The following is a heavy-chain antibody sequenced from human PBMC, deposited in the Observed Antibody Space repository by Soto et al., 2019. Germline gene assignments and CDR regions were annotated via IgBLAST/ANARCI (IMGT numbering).Heavy chain of an antibody. D-gene: IGHD2-21*02. V-gene: IGHV4-59*01. CDR2: IYYSGST. J-gene: IGHJ5*02. Sequence: QVQLQESGPGLVKPSETLSLTCTVSGGSISSNYCSWIRQPPGKGLEWIGHIYYSGSTNYNPSLKSLVTISVDTSKNQFSLKLSSVTASDTDVYYCARASTVVTHSGSYNWFDPWGQGTLVTVSS. CDR3: ARASTVVTHSGSYNWFDP. CDR1: GGSISSNY.